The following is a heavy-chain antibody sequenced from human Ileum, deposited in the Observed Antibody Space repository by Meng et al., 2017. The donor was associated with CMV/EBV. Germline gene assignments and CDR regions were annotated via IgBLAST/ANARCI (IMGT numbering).Heavy chain of an antibody. CDR2: IKEDGSEK. V-gene: IGHV3-7*04. Sequence: GESLKISCGVSGFSFNTYWMSWVRQAPGKGLEWVANIKEDGSEKHYVDSVKGRFIISRDNAKNSLYLQMNSLRVDDTAVYYCATDTARVRGYWGQGTLVTVSS. D-gene: IGHD3-10*01. CDR1: GFSFNTYW. CDR3: ATDTARVRGY. J-gene: IGHJ4*02.